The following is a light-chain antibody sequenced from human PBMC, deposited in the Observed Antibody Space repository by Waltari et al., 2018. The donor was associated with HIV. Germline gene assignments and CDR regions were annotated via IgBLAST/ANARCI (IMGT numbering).Light chain of an antibody. CDR3: SSYTSSNTVV. CDR2: EVT. CDR1: SSDVGGYKH. Sequence: QSALTQPASVSGSPGQSITISCTGTSSDVGGYKHVSWYQQHPGKAPKVMIYEVTNRPSGVSNRFSGSKSGNTASLTISGLQAEDEADYYCSSYTSSNTVVFGGGTKLTVL. V-gene: IGLV2-14*01. J-gene: IGLJ2*01.